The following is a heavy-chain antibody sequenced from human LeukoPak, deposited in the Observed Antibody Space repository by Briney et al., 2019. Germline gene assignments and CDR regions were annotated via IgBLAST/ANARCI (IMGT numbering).Heavy chain of an antibody. CDR3: ARGYYYRT. J-gene: IGHJ4*02. Sequence: SETLSLTCTVSGGSFGSDNSYWNWIRQPAGKGLEWIGRIYADGSSTYNPSLKSRVTILVDTSKNQFSLRLSSMTAADTAVYYCARGYYYRTWGLGTLVTVSS. D-gene: IGHD3-10*01. CDR1: GGSFGSDNSY. V-gene: IGHV4-61*02. CDR2: IYADGSS.